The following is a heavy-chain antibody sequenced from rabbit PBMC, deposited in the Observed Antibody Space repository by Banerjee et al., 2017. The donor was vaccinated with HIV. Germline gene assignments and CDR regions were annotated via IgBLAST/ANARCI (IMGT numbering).Heavy chain of an antibody. CDR1: GFSFSSSYY. CDR3: ARGAGYAGYGDAYNL. Sequence: QSLEESGGDLVKPGASLTLTCIVSGFSFSSSYYMCWVRQAPGKGLEWIACISAGSSGSTYYASWAKGRFTISKTSSTTVTLQMTSLTAADTATYFCARGAGYAGYGDAYNLWGQGTLVTVS. D-gene: IGHD7-1*01. J-gene: IGHJ4*01. V-gene: IGHV1S40*01. CDR2: ISAGSSGST.